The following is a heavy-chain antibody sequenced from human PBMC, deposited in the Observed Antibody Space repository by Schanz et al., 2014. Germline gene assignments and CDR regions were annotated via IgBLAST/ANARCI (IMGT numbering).Heavy chain of an antibody. D-gene: IGHD4-17*01. J-gene: IGHJ4*02. CDR1: GGTFSSYS. Sequence: QVQLVQSGAEVKKPGSSVKVSCKASGGTFSSYSISWVRQAPGQGLEWMGRISPNSGDTHSAQKFQGRVTVTWARSISTANMELSRPEADDTAVYYCARAFGVYDPAGALDYWGKGTLVTVSS. CDR2: ISPNSGDT. V-gene: IGHV1-2*02. CDR3: ARAFGVYDPAGALDY.